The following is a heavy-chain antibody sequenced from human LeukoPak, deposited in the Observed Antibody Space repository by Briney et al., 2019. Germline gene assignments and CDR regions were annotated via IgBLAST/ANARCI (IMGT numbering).Heavy chain of an antibody. CDR3: AREGLNMVRGVIPKEAWGWFDP. Sequence: SETLSLTCTVSGGSISTYYWTWIRQPPGKGLEWIGYIYHSGSTKYNPSLKSRVTISVDTSKNQFSLKLNSVTAADTAVYYCAREGLNMVRGVIPKEAWGWFDPWGQGTLVTVSS. CDR1: GGSISTYY. J-gene: IGHJ5*02. V-gene: IGHV4-59*12. D-gene: IGHD3-10*01. CDR2: IYHSGST.